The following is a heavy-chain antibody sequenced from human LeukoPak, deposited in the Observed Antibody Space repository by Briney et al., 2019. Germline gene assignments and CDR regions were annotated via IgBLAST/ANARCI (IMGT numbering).Heavy chain of an antibody. V-gene: IGHV1-69*04. CDR1: GGTFSSYT. CDR3: ARERFSRWFDP. Sequence: GASVKVSCKASGGTFSSYTISWVRQAPGQGLEWMGRIIPTLGIANYAQKFQGRVTITADKSTSTAYMELSSLRSEDTAVYYCARERFSRWFDPWGQGTLVTVSS. J-gene: IGHJ5*02. CDR2: IIPTLGIA. D-gene: IGHD3-10*01.